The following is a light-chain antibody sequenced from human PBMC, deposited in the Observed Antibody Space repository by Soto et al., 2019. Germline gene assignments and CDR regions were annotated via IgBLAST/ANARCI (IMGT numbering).Light chain of an antibody. J-gene: IGKJ3*01. V-gene: IGKV1-39*01. CDR1: QSIRSY. Sequence: DIQTTQSPSSLSASVGDRVTITCRASQSIRSYLNWFQQKPGKAPKLLIYAASSLQSGVPSRFSCSGSGTDFTLTIRSLQPEDFATYYCQQGYSMPITFGPGTKVDLK. CDR3: QQGYSMPIT. CDR2: AAS.